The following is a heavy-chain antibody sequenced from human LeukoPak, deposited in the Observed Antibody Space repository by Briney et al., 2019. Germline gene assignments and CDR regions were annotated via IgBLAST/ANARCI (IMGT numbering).Heavy chain of an antibody. Sequence: GGSLRLSCAASGFTFRGYSMNWVRQAPGKGLEWVSHINSGSSTIYYADSVKGRFTISRDNSKNTLYLQMNSLRGEDTAVYYCAKDLEVAGYNYYYFDYWGQGTLVTVSS. CDR1: GFTFRGYS. V-gene: IGHV3-48*01. CDR2: INSGSSTI. CDR3: AKDLEVAGYNYYYFDY. J-gene: IGHJ4*02. D-gene: IGHD5-24*01.